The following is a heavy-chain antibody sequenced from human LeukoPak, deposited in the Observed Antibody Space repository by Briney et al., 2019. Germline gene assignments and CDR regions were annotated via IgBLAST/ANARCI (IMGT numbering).Heavy chain of an antibody. CDR1: GFTFSSYR. CDR2: IDTDGSRT. CDR3: VRGRVGGVDY. V-gene: IGHV3-74*01. J-gene: IGHJ4*02. D-gene: IGHD4-23*01. Sequence: GGSLRLSCGASGFTFSSYRMDWVRQVQGKGLGWVSYIDTDGSRTTYADSVKGRFTISRDNAKNTVYLQMDSLRAEDTAVYYCVRGRVGGVDYWGQGTLVTVSS.